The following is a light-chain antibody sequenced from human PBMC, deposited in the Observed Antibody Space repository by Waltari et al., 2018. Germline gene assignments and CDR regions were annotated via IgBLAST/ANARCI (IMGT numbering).Light chain of an antibody. CDR1: QRIGSAY. V-gene: IGKV3-20*01. J-gene: IGKJ4*01. Sequence: EIVLTQSPGTLSLSPGERATLSCRTSQRIGSAYLAWYQQKPGHPHRLLIYGTSNRATGVPDRFSGSGSGTDFTLTVSRLEPEDFGIYFCQQYVNSPHLTFGGGTKVEIK. CDR2: GTS. CDR3: QQYVNSPHLT.